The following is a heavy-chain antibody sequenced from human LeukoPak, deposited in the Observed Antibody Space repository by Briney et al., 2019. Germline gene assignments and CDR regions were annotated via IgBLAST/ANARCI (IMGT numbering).Heavy chain of an antibody. J-gene: IGHJ4*02. V-gene: IGHV4-4*02. CDR2: IYRSGTT. CDR1: GGSISSSNW. CDR3: ARSRGGAYSDYVHSNYYFEY. Sequence: SETLSLTCAVSGGSISSSNWWSWVRQPPGKGLEWIGEIYRSGTTNYSPSLKSRVTSSLDKSKNQFSLKLNSVTAADTAVYYCARSRGGAYSDYVHSNYYFEYWGRGTLVTVSS. D-gene: IGHD5-12*01.